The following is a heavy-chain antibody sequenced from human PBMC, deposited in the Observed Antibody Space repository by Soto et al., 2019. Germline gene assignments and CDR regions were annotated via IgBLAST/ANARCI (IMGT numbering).Heavy chain of an antibody. Sequence: QVQLVQSGAEVKKPGSSVKVSCKASGGTFSSYAISWVRQAPGQGLEWMGGIIPIFGTANYAQKFQGRVTITADESTSTTYMELSSLRSEETDVYYCARSADYGGPTDAFDIWGQGTMVTVSS. D-gene: IGHD4-17*01. CDR3: ARSADYGGPTDAFDI. J-gene: IGHJ3*02. CDR2: IIPIFGTA. CDR1: GGTFSSYA. V-gene: IGHV1-69*01.